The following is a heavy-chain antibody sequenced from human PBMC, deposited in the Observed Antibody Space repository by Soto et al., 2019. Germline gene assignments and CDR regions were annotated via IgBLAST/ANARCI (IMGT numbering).Heavy chain of an antibody. CDR2: ISDSGTT. V-gene: IGHV3-23*01. CDR1: GFTFNDYA. D-gene: IGHD3-10*01. Sequence: GGSPRLSCAASGFTFNDYAMSWVRQAPGKGLEWVSAISDSGTTFYADSVWGRFTISRDRSKNTLILQMNSLRAEDTAIYYCAKVDGSGTYNLAPFDYWGQGTLVTVSS. J-gene: IGHJ4*02. CDR3: AKVDGSGTYNLAPFDY.